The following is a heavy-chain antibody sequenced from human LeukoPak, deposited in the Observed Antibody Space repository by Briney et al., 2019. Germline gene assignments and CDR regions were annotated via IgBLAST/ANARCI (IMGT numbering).Heavy chain of an antibody. CDR1: GFTFTSYA. D-gene: IGHD1-26*01. CDR3: ARGRASGTYSPVDC. V-gene: IGHV3-23*01. CDR2: ISGAGRST. Sequence: GGSLRLSCAASGFTFTSYAMSWVRQAPGKGLEWVSPISGAGRSTCYAASVKGRFTTSRHNSNDTLYLQLNSLRAEDTALYYCARGRASGTYSPVDCWGQGTLVTVSS. J-gene: IGHJ4*02.